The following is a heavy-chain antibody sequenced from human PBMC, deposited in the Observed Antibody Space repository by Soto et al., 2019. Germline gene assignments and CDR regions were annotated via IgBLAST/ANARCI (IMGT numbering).Heavy chain of an antibody. CDR3: ARPSMGVFDY. CDR1: GFTFSSYE. D-gene: IGHD2-8*01. J-gene: IGHJ4*02. CDR2: ISSSGSTI. Sequence: EVQLVESGGGLVQPGGSLRLSCAASGFTFSSYEMNWVRQAPGKGLEWVSYISSSGSTIYYAHSVKGRFTISRDNAKNSLYLQMNSLSAEDTAVYYCARPSMGVFDYWGQGTLVTVSS. V-gene: IGHV3-48*03.